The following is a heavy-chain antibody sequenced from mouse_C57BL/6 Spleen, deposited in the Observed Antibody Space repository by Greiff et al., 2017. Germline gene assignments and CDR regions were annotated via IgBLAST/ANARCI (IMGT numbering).Heavy chain of an antibody. D-gene: IGHD2-5*01. CDR3: SRCCYSTFAY. J-gene: IGHJ3*01. CDR1: GYTFTSYG. V-gene: IGHV1-81*01. Sequence: QVQLQQPGAELVKPGASVKMSCKASGYTFTSYGISWVKQRTGQGLEWIGEIYPRSGNTYYNEKFKGKATLTADKSSSTAYMELRSLTSEDSSVYFGSRCCYSTFAYWGQGTLVTVSA. CDR2: IYPRSGNT.